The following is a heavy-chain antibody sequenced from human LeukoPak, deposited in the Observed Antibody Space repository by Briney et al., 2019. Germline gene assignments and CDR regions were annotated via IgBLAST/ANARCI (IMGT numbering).Heavy chain of an antibody. CDR3: ARENYDYVWGSYRSAWFDP. Sequence: PSETLSLACAIYGGSFSGYYWSWIRQPPGKGLEWIGEINHSGSTNYNPSLKSRVTISVDTSKNQFSLKLSSVTAADTAVYYCARENYDYVWGSYRSAWFDPWGQGTLVTVSS. CDR2: INHSGST. CDR1: GGSFSGYY. D-gene: IGHD3-16*02. V-gene: IGHV4-34*01. J-gene: IGHJ5*02.